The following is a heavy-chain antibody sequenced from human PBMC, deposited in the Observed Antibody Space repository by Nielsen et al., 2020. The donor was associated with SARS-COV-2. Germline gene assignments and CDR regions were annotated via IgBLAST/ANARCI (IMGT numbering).Heavy chain of an antibody. CDR1: GFTFSSYG. J-gene: IGHJ6*02. V-gene: IGHV3-30*18. Sequence: GESLKISCAASGFTFSSYGMHWVRQAPGKGLGWVAVISYDGSNKYYADSVKGRFTISRDNSKNTLYLQMNSLRAEDTAVYYCAKDRDIVVVPAAMGMDVWGQGTTVTVSS. D-gene: IGHD2-2*01. CDR3: AKDRDIVVVPAAMGMDV. CDR2: ISYDGSNK.